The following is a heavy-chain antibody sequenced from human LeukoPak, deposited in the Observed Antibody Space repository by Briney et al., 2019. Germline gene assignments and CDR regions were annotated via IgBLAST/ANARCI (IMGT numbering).Heavy chain of an antibody. CDR2: IWCDGSNK. V-gene: IGHV3-30*02. CDR1: GFTFSNYG. J-gene: IGHJ6*03. Sequence: GGSLRLSCVASGFTFSNYGMHWVRQAPGKGLEWVAFIWCDGSNKYFPDSVKGRFTISRDNSKNTLYLQMNSLRAEDTAVYYCAKDLYSSGFYYMDVWGKGATVTVSS. D-gene: IGHD6-25*01. CDR3: AKDLYSSGFYYMDV.